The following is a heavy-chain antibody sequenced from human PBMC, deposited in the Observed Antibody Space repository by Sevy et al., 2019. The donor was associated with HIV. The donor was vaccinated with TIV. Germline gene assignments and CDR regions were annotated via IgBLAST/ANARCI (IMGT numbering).Heavy chain of an antibody. CDR2: ISGSGGSS. Sequence: GGSLRLSCVASEFRLSNYAMNWVRQAPGKGLEWGSGISGSGGSSYYADSVKGRFTISRDNSKNTLYLQMNSLRAEDTAMYYCAKDLYYDNSLFDYWGQGILVTVSS. CDR3: AKDLYYDNSLFDY. V-gene: IGHV3-23*01. CDR1: EFRLSNYA. D-gene: IGHD3-22*01. J-gene: IGHJ4*02.